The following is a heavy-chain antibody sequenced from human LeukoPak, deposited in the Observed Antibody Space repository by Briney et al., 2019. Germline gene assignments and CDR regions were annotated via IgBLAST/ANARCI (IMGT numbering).Heavy chain of an antibody. CDR2: IRNDGGNK. J-gene: IGHJ4*02. Sequence: GGSLRLSCAASGLTFSSYGMHWVRQAPGKGLEWVAFIRNDGGNKYYADSVKGRFTISRDNSKNTLYVQMNSLRAEGTAVYYCAKGFGYSSSWYEGSIYFDYWGQGTLVTVSS. CDR1: GLTFSSYG. CDR3: AKGFGYSSSWYEGSIYFDY. V-gene: IGHV3-30*02. D-gene: IGHD6-13*01.